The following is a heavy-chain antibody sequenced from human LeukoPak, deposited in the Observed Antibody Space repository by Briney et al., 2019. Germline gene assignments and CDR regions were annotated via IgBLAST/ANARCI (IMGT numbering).Heavy chain of an antibody. V-gene: IGHV1-69*13. J-gene: IGHJ5*02. CDR1: GGTFSNYA. D-gene: IGHD6-19*01. CDR2: IIPIFGTA. CDR3: ARQSHYSSGWYDLDP. Sequence: ASVKVSCKASGGTFSNYAISWVRQAPGQGLEWMGGIIPIFGTANYAQKFQGRVSITADESTSTAYMELSSLRSEDTAVYYCARQSHYSSGWYDLDPWGQGTLVTVSS.